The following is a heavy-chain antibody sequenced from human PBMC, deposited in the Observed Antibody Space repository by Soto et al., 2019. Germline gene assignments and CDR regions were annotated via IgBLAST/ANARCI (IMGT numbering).Heavy chain of an antibody. CDR3: ARDPSTSGRSGPDY. J-gene: IGHJ4*02. D-gene: IGHD6-25*01. Sequence: QVQLVQSGVEVKKPGASVKVSCKASGDTFTNYGISWVRQAPGQGLAWVGWINAYNGNTNYAQNHQGRVALHTDTSASTAYLDLRSLRSDDTAVYYCARDPSTSGRSGPDYWGQGTLVTVSS. CDR2: INAYNGNT. CDR1: GDTFTNYG. V-gene: IGHV1-18*01.